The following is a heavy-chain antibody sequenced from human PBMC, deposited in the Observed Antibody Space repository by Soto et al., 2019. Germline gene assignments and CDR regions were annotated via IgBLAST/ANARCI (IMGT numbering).Heavy chain of an antibody. D-gene: IGHD5-12*01. J-gene: IGHJ4*02. CDR2: IYYSGST. V-gene: IGHV4-31*03. CDR1: GGSISSGGYY. Sequence: SETLSLTCTVSGGSISSGGYYWSWIRQHPGKGLEWIGYIYYSGSTYYNPSLKSRVTISVDTSKNQFSLKLSSVTAADTAVYYCARDNNGYNLDYWGQGTLVTVSS. CDR3: ARDNNGYNLDY.